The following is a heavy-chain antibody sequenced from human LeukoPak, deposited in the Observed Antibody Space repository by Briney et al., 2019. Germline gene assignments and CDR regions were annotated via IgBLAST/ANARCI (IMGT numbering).Heavy chain of an antibody. CDR2: INVDGTAE. V-gene: IGHV3-7*01. J-gene: IGHJ4*02. D-gene: IGHD3-22*01. CDR1: GFSFSTIY. CDR3: AREGFSRYYYDSSGYYYVDY. Sequence: GGSLRLSCAASGFSFSTIYMSWVRQTPGQGLEWVANINVDGTAEYYVDSVKGRFTISRDNAKNSLYLQMNSLRDEDTAVYYCAREGFSRYYYDSSGYYYVDYWGQGTLVTVSS.